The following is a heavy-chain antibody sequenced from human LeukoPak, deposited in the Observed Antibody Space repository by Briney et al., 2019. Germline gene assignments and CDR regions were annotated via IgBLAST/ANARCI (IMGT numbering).Heavy chain of an antibody. Sequence: GGSLRLSCAASGFTVSSNYMSWVRQAPGKGLEWVSVIYSGGSTYYADSVKGRFTISRDNSKNTLYLQMNSLRAEDTAVYYCASGMIVVVPAAIFGGFDYWGQGTLVTVSS. CDR1: GFTVSSNY. CDR3: ASGMIVVVPAAIFGGFDY. V-gene: IGHV3-53*01. CDR2: IYSGGST. J-gene: IGHJ4*02. D-gene: IGHD2-2*02.